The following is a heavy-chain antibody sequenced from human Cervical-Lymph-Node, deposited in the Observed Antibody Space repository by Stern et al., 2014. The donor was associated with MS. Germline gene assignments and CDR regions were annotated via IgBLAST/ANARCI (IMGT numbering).Heavy chain of an antibody. J-gene: IGHJ4*02. V-gene: IGHV3-53*01. CDR3: ARDTSSPERSDW. CDR2: RTNVGST. CDR1: GFTVSRDY. Sequence: EVQLVESGGGVIQPGGSLRLSCTASGFTVSRDYMTWVRPAPGKGLEWVSLRTNVGSTFYTDSVKCRFTISRDDSKNTVYLHMTSLRAEDTAMYYCARDTSSPERSDWWSQGTLVTVSS. D-gene: IGHD1-1*01.